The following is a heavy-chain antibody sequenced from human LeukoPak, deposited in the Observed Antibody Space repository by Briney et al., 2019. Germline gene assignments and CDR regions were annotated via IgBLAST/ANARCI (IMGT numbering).Heavy chain of an antibody. CDR2: IYYSGTT. J-gene: IGHJ4*02. CDR3: ARTRSSGGSFYYFDY. CDR1: GGSISSDY. V-gene: IGHV4-59*08. D-gene: IGHD2-15*01. Sequence: SETLSLTCTVSGGSISSDYWSWIRQPPGKGLEWIGYIYYSGTTNYNPSLKSRGTIPVDTSKNQFSLKLGSVTAADTAVYYCARTRSSGGSFYYFDYWGQGTLVTVSS.